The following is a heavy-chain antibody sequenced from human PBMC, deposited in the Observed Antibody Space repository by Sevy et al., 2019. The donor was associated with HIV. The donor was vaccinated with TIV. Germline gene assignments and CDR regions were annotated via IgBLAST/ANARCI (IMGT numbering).Heavy chain of an antibody. CDR3: ATESPTYYYYYYMDV. CDR2: ISSSSSYI. J-gene: IGHJ6*03. Sequence: GGSLRLSCAASGFTFSSYSMNWVRRAPGKGLEWVSSISSSSSYIYYADSVKGRFTISRDNATNSLYLQMNSLRAEDTAVYYCATESPTYYYYYYMDVWGKGTTVTVSS. V-gene: IGHV3-21*01. CDR1: GFTFSSYS.